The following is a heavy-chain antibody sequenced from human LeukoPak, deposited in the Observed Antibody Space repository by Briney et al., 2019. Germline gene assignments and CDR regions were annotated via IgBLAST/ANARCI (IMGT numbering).Heavy chain of an antibody. Sequence: PGGSLRLSCAASGFTFGSYGMQWVRQAPGKGLEWVALISYDGSNKYYADSVKGRFTISRDNSKNTLYLQMNSLRAEVTAVYYSVFDWLLKWDVWGQGTTVTVSS. J-gene: IGHJ6*02. D-gene: IGHD3-9*01. CDR1: GFTFGSYG. V-gene: IGHV3-30*03. CDR2: ISYDGSNK. CDR3: VFDWLLKWDV.